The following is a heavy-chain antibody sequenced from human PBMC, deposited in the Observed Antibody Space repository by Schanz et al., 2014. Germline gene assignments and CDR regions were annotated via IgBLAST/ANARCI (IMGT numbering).Heavy chain of an antibody. V-gene: IGHV4-31*03. D-gene: IGHD3-3*01. CDR3: ARDRGYDFSFDP. CDR2: IYHSGNT. Sequence: QVQLQESGPRLVKPSQTLSLTCTVSGGSIDVSGYYWSWIRQQPGKALEWIGYIYHSGNTYFKPSLKSRVTLSLDTSKNQFSLKLSSVTAADTAVYYCARDRGYDFSFDPWGQGTLVTVSS. J-gene: IGHJ5*02. CDR1: GGSIDVSGYY.